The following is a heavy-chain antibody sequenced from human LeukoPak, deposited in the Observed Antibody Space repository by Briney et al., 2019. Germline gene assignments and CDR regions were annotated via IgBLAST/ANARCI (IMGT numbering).Heavy chain of an antibody. CDR2: IYSGGAT. Sequence: PGGSLRLSCAASGFTVSSNHMSWVRQAPGKGLEWVSLIYSGGATYYADSVKGRFTISRDNSKNTLYLQMNSLRAEDTAVYYCARSPQGGHFDFWGQGALVTVSS. D-gene: IGHD2-15*01. CDR3: ARSPQGGHFDF. J-gene: IGHJ4*01. CDR1: GFTVSSNH. V-gene: IGHV3-66*01.